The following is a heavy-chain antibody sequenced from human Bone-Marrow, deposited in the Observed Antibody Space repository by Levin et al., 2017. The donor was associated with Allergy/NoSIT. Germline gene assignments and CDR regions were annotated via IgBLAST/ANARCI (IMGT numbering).Heavy chain of an antibody. Sequence: GGSLRLSCVASGFTVINNYMTWVRQAPGKGLEWVSVIHSGGSTYYADSVKGRFTISRDSSKNTLYLQMNSLRAEDTAVYYCARSYNWNYAGGQGTLVTVSS. CDR2: IHSGGST. D-gene: IGHD1-7*01. V-gene: IGHV3-66*01. J-gene: IGHJ4*02. CDR3: ARSYNWNYA. CDR1: GFTVINNY.